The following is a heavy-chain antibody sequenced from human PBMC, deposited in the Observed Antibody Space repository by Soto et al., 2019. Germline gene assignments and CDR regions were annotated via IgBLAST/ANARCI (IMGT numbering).Heavy chain of an antibody. CDR2: IYYSGST. J-gene: IGHJ4*02. Sequence: SETLSLTCTVSGGSISSYYWSWIRQPPGKGLEWIGYIYYSGSTNYNPSLKSRVTISVDTSKNQFSLKLSSVTAADTAVYYCARDGLSPFDYWGQGTLVTVSS. CDR1: GGSISSYY. CDR3: ARDGLSPFDY. V-gene: IGHV4-59*01.